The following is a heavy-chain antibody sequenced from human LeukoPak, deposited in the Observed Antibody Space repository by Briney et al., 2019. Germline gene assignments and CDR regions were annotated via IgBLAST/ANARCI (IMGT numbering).Heavy chain of an antibody. V-gene: IGHV4-38-2*02. CDR2: IYRSGST. Sequence: NSSETLSLTCTVSGYSISSGYYWVWIRQTPGKGLEWIGSIYRSGSTNYNPSLKSRVTISVDTSKNQFSLKLSSVTAADTAVYYCAPRIAVAGRFDPWGQGTLVTVSS. CDR1: GYSISSGYY. CDR3: APRIAVAGRFDP. J-gene: IGHJ5*02. D-gene: IGHD6-19*01.